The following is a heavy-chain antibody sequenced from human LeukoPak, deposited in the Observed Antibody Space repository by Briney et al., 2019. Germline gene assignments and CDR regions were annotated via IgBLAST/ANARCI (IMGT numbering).Heavy chain of an antibody. J-gene: IGHJ6*03. CDR3: ARSHLTAAGRYYYYMDV. CDR2: INSSSSYI. CDR1: GFTFSSYS. V-gene: IGHV3-21*01. D-gene: IGHD6-13*01. Sequence: AGSLRLSCAASGFTFSSYSMSWVRQPPGKGLEWVSSINSSSSYIYYAGSVKGRFTISRDNAKNSLYLQMSSLRAEDTAVYYCARSHLTAAGRYYYYMDVWGKGTTVTISS.